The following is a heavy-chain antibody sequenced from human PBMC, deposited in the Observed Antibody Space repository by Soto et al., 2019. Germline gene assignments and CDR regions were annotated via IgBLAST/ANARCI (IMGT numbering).Heavy chain of an antibody. Sequence: QVQLQESGPGLVKPSETLSLTCTVSGGSISSYYWSWIRQPAGKGLEWIGRIYTSGSTNYNPSLKRRVTMSVDTSKTQFSVKLSSVTAADTAVYYCARDRGQQPPNYYYYYGMDVWGQGTTVTVSS. V-gene: IGHV4-4*07. J-gene: IGHJ6*02. D-gene: IGHD6-13*01. CDR2: IYTSGST. CDR1: GGSISSYY. CDR3: ARDRGQQPPNYYYYYGMDV.